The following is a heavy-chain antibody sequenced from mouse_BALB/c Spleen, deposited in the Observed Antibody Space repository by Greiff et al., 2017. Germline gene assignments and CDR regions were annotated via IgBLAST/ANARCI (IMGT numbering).Heavy chain of an antibody. V-gene: IGHV3-2*02. D-gene: IGHD1-2*01. J-gene: IGHJ2*01. CDR2: ISYSGST. CDR3: ARHYQPFSYYFDY. CDR1: GYSITSDYA. Sequence: EVKLQQSGPGLVKPSQSLSLTCTVTGYSITSDYAWNWIRQFPGNKLEWMGYISYSGSTSYNPSLKSRISITRDTSKNQFFLQLNSVTTEDTATYYCARHYQPFSYYFDYWGQGTTLTVSS.